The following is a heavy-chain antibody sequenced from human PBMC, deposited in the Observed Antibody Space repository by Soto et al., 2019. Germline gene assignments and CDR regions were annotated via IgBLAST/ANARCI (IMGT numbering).Heavy chain of an antibody. J-gene: IGHJ4*02. CDR3: ARDPGAVTGQYFDY. CDR1: GFTFSAVY. CDR2: ISSSGTSA. V-gene: IGHV3-11*05. D-gene: IGHD6-19*01. Sequence: QVQLEESGGGLVKPGGSLRLSCAASGFTFSAVYMSWIRQAPNKGLEYISYISSSGTSANYADSVKGRFTISRDNAKNSLYLQLNSLRAEDTAVYYCARDPGAVTGQYFDYWRQGALVTVSS.